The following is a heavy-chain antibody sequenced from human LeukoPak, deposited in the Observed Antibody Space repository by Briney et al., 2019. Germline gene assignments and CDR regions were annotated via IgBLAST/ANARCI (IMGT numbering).Heavy chain of an antibody. D-gene: IGHD6-19*01. Sequence: SETLSLTCAVYGGSFSGYYWSWIRQPPGKGLEWIGEINHSGSTNYNPSLKSRVTISVDTSKNQFSLKLSSVTAADTAVYYCARDQSSGWSPYYFDYWGQGTLVTVSS. CDR3: ARDQSSGWSPYYFDY. J-gene: IGHJ4*02. CDR1: GGSFSGYY. CDR2: INHSGST. V-gene: IGHV4-34*01.